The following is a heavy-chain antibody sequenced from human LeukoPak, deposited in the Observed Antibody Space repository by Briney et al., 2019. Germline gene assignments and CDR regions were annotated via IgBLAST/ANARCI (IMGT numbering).Heavy chain of an antibody. CDR3: ARDVGGYSYGPTFDY. D-gene: IGHD5-18*01. Sequence: GGSLRLSCAASGFTFSSYSMNWVRQAPGKGLEWVSSISSSSSYIYYADSVKGRFTISRDNAKNSLYLQMNSLRAEDTAVYYCARDVGGYSYGPTFDYWGQGTLVTVSS. V-gene: IGHV3-21*01. J-gene: IGHJ4*02. CDR2: ISSSSSYI. CDR1: GFTFSSYS.